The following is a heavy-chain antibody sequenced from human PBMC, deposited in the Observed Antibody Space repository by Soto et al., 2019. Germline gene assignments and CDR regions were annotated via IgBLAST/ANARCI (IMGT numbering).Heavy chain of an antibody. CDR2: IYHSGDT. D-gene: IGHD6-13*01. J-gene: IGHJ2*01. V-gene: IGHV4-4*02. Sequence: KGLEWIGEIYHSGDTNYNPSLKSRVILSVDKSKNKFFLKVNSVTAADTAVAYCGRRDRQQLRDIWGRGIL. CDR3: GRRDRQQLRDI.